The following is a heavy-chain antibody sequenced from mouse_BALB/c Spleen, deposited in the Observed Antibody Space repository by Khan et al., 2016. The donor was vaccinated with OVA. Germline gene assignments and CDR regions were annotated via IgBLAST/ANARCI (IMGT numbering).Heavy chain of an antibody. J-gene: IGHJ2*01. CDR2: ISGDSNTI. V-gene: IGHV5-17*02. D-gene: IGHD1-1*01. CDR1: GFTFSSYG. CDR3: ATSYFYGYYFDY. Sequence: VQLKVSGGGLVQPGGSRKLSCAASGFTFSSYGMHWVRQAPEKGLEWVAYISGDSNTIYYADTVTGRFTISRDNPKNTLFLQMTSLMPEETARYYCATSYFYGYYFDYWGPGTTLTVSS.